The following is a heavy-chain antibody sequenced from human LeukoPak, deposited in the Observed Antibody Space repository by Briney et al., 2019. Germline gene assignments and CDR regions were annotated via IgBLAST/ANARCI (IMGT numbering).Heavy chain of an antibody. CDR1: GFTFRSYG. CDR2: ISGSGDST. CDR3: AKGSSGWYHNWFDP. J-gene: IGHJ5*02. V-gene: IGHV3-23*01. Sequence: GGTLRLSCAASGFTFRSYGMTWVRQAPGKGLEWVSAISGSGDSTYYADSVKGRFTISRDNSRNTLYLQMNSLRAGDTAVYYCAKGSSGWYHNWFDPWGQGTLVTVSS. D-gene: IGHD6-19*01.